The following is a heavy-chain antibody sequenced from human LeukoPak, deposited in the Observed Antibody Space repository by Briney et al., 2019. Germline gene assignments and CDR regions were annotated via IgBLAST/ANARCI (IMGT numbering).Heavy chain of an antibody. CDR2: ISRDSGSI. D-gene: IGHD3-10*01. Sequence: PGGSLRHSCAASRFTFVDYAMHWVRPAPGRGLAWVSGISRDSGSIGYADSVKGRLTISRDKARNSLSLHINRLRAEDTAVYYCARATGVGNTQLLWFGDPSHGDAFDIWGQGTMVTVSS. CDR3: ARATGVGNTQLLWFGDPSHGDAFDI. V-gene: IGHV3-9*01. CDR1: RFTFVDYA. J-gene: IGHJ3*02.